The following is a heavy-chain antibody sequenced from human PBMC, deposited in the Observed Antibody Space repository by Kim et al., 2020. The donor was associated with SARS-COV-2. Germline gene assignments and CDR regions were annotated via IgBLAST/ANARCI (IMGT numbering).Heavy chain of an antibody. D-gene: IGHD6-19*01. CDR3: ARDRDSGWYGNDAFDI. CDR1: GFTFSSYS. V-gene: IGHV3-48*02. CDR2: ISSSSSTI. J-gene: IGHJ3*02. Sequence: GGSLRLSCAASGFTFSSYSMNWVRQAPGKGLGWVSYISSSSSTIYYADSVKGRFTISRDNAKNSLYLQMNSLRDEDTAVYYCARDRDSGWYGNDAFDIWGQGTMVTVSS.